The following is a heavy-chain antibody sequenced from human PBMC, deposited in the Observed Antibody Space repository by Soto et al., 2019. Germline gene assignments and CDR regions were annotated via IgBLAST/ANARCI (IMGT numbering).Heavy chain of an antibody. D-gene: IGHD3-22*01. J-gene: IGHJ3*02. CDR2: SNAGNGNT. CDR1: GYTFTSYA. V-gene: IGHV1-3*02. CDR3: ARVDRVEGAFDI. Sequence: ASVKVSCKASGYTFTSYAMHWVRQAPGQRLEWMGWSNAGNGNTKYSQELQGRVTITRDTSASTAYMELSSLRSEDMAVYYCARVDRVEGAFDIWGQGTMVTVSS.